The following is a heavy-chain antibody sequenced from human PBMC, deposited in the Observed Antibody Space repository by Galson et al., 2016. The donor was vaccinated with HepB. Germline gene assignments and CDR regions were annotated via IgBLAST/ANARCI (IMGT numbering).Heavy chain of an antibody. V-gene: IGHV3-48*02. CDR2: ISRASGTI. Sequence: SLRLSCAASGFTFRTFSMDWVRQAPGKGLECVSYISRASGTIYYADSVKGRFTISRDNAKSSLNLQMNALRDEDTAVYYCAIGLYSNSFDLRGQGTPVTVS. J-gene: IGHJ5*02. CDR1: GFTFRTFS. CDR3: AIGLYSNSFDL. D-gene: IGHD4-11*01.